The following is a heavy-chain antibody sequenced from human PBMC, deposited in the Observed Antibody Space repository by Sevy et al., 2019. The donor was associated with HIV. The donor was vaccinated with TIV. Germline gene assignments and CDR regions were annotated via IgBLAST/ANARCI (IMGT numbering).Heavy chain of an antibody. CDR1: GFTFSSYS. J-gene: IGHJ4*02. V-gene: IGHV3-21*01. D-gene: IGHD5-18*01. Sequence: GGSLRLSCAASGFTFSSYSMNWVRQAPGKGLEWVSSISSSSSYIYYADSVKGRFTISRDNAKNSLYLQMNSLRAEDTAVYYCARDGDTATVYVGGFYFDYWGQGTLVTVSS. CDR2: ISSSSSYI. CDR3: ARDGDTATVYVGGFYFDY.